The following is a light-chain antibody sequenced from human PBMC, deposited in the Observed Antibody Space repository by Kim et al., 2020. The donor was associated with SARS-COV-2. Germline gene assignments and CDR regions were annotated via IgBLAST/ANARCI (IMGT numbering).Light chain of an antibody. CDR2: GAS. CDR1: QSVSSN. V-gene: IGKV3-15*01. Sequence: SVSPGERATRSCRASQSVSSNLAWYQQKPGQAPRLLIYGASTRATGIPARFSGSGSGTEFTLTISSLQSEDFAVYYCQQYNTWPVFGGGTKVDIK. J-gene: IGKJ4*01. CDR3: QQYNTWPV.